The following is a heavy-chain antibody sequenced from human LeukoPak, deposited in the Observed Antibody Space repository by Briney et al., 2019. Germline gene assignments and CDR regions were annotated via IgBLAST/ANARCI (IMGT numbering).Heavy chain of an antibody. D-gene: IGHD5-24*01. J-gene: IGHJ4*02. CDR2: MNPNSGNT. CDR3: ARGRGRGRDGYNLIDY. Sequence: ASVKVSCKASGYTFTSYDINWVRQATGQGLEWMGWMNPNSGNTGYAQKFQGRVTMTRNTSISTAYMELSSLRSEDTAVYYCARGRGRGRDGYNLIDYWGQGTLVTVSS. CDR1: GYTFTSYD. V-gene: IGHV1-8*01.